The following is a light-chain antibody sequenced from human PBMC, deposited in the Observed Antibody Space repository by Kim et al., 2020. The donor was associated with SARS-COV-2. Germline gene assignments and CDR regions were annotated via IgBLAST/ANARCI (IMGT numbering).Light chain of an antibody. CDR1: SSDVGGYNY. Sequence: QSALTQPASVSGSPGQSLTISCTGTSSDVGGYNYVSWYQQHPGKAPKLMIYDVSNRPSGVSNRFSGSKSGNTASLTISGLQAEDEADYYCSSYTSSTPVVFGGGTKVTVL. V-gene: IGLV2-14*03. CDR3: SSYTSSTPVV. J-gene: IGLJ2*01. CDR2: DVS.